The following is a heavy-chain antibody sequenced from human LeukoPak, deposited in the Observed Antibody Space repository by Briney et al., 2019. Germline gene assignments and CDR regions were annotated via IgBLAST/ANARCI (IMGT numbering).Heavy chain of an antibody. Sequence: PSETLSLTCSVSGGSISSSSYYWGWIRQPPGKGLEWIGSISYSGSTYYNPSLKSRVTISVDTSKNQFSLKLNSVTAADTAVYYCARLIAAAGTLPDYWGQGALVTVSS. D-gene: IGHD6-25*01. CDR1: GGSISSSSYY. CDR3: ARLIAAAGTLPDY. CDR2: ISYSGST. J-gene: IGHJ4*02. V-gene: IGHV4-39*07.